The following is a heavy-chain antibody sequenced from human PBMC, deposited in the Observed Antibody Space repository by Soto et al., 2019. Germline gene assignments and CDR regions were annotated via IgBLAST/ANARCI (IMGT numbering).Heavy chain of an antibody. CDR1: GYTFTAYH. D-gene: IGHD3-10*02. V-gene: IGHV1-2*02. Sequence: QVRLVQSGAEVKEPGDSVRVSCEASGYTFTAYHIHWVRQAPGQGLEWMGWINPKFGDTGYAQDFQGRVSMTSDMSIRPVYMELSRLTSDDTAIYYCARNMDYYYGRGSGNGHGVWGQGTTVTVFS. CDR2: INPKFGDT. J-gene: IGHJ6*02. CDR3: ARNMDYYYGRGSGNGHGV.